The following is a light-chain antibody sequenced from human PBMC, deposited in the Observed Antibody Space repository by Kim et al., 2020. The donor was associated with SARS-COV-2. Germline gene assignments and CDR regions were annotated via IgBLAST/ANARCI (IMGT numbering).Light chain of an antibody. CDR1: SLRTYY. CDR3: NSRDNNDNVL. V-gene: IGLV3-19*01. CDR2: GKN. J-gene: IGLJ2*01. Sequence: VALGQTVRITCQGDSLRTYYTTWFQQKPGQAPIVVFYGKNNRPSGIPDRFSGSSSGNTSSLTITATQAGDEADYYCNSRDNNDNVLFGGGTRLTVL.